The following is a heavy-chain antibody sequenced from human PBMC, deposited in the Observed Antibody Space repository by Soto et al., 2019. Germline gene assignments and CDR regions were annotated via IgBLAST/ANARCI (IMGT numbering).Heavy chain of an antibody. D-gene: IGHD6-19*01. V-gene: IGHV4-34*01. CDR2: IDHSGTT. CDR1: RGSFSGYY. J-gene: IGHJ4*02. Sequence: QEQLQQWGAGLLKPSETLSLTCAVSRGSFSGYYWSWIRQPPGKGLEWIGEIDHSGTTNYNPSLRGRVTISVDKSNNQFSLNLNSVTAADSAIYYCARHIAVPRTRGFDYWGQGNLVTVSS. CDR3: ARHIAVPRTRGFDY.